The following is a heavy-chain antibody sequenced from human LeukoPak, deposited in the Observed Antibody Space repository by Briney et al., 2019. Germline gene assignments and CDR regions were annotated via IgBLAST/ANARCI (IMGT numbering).Heavy chain of an antibody. CDR2: MNPNSGNT. D-gene: IGHD6-6*01. V-gene: IGHV1-8*02. J-gene: IGHJ5*02. Sequence: AASVTVSCKASGYTFTGYYMHWVRQAPGQGLEWMGWMNPNSGNTGYAQKFQSRVTMTRNTSISTAYMELSSLRSEDTAVYYCARAQGVIAASGGDPWGQGTLVTVSS. CDR1: GYTFTGYY. CDR3: ARAQGVIAASGGDP.